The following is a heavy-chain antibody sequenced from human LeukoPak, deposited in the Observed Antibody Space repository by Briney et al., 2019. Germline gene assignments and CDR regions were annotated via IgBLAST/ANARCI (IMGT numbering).Heavy chain of an antibody. CDR3: AKERCSSTSCYIPFPWFDP. Sequence: ETLSLTCTVSGGSISSYYWSWVRQAPGKGLEWVSAISGSGGSTYYADSVKGRFTISRDNSKNTLYLQMNSLRAEDTAVYYCAKERCSSTSCYIPFPWFDPWGQGTLVTVSS. J-gene: IGHJ5*02. CDR1: GGSISSYY. D-gene: IGHD2-2*02. V-gene: IGHV3-23*01. CDR2: ISGSGGST.